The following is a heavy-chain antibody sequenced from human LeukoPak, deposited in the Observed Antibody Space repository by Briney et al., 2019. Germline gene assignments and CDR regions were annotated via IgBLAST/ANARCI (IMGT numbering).Heavy chain of an antibody. CDR1: GFSFDDYA. J-gene: IGHJ6*03. Sequence: GGSLGLSCAASGFSFDDYAMHWVRQAPGKGLEWVSGISWNSGSIGYADSVKGRFSISRDNAKNSLYLQMNSLRAEDMALYYCAKDSGRNYYYYMDVWGKGTTVTVSS. V-gene: IGHV3-9*03. CDR2: ISWNSGSI. CDR3: AKDSGRNYYYYMDV. D-gene: IGHD2-15*01.